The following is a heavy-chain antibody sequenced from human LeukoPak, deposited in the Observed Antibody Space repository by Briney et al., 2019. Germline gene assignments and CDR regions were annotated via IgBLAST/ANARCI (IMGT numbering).Heavy chain of an antibody. J-gene: IGHJ5*02. CDR3: ARRPYYYDSSGPARYNWFDP. V-gene: IGHV5-51*01. D-gene: IGHD3-22*01. Sequence: GGSXEXSCXXSGYSFPSYWIAWVRQMPGKGLEGMGIIYPGDSDTRYRPSFQGEVTISADNSITTAYLQCSSLQASHTAMYYCARRPYYYDSSGPARYNWFDPWGQGTLVTVSS. CDR2: IYPGDSDT. CDR1: GYSFPSYW.